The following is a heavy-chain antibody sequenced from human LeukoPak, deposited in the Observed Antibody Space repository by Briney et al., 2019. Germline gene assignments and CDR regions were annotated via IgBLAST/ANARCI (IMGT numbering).Heavy chain of an antibody. V-gene: IGHV4-61*05. Sequence: SETLSLTCTVSGGSISSSSYYWGWIRQPPGKGLEWIGYIYYSGSTNYNPSLKSRVTISVDTSKNQFSLKLSSVTAADTAVYYCARAHSRYSYGPQDWYFDLWGRGTLVTVSS. D-gene: IGHD5-18*01. CDR3: ARAHSRYSYGPQDWYFDL. J-gene: IGHJ2*01. CDR2: IYYSGST. CDR1: GGSISSSSYY.